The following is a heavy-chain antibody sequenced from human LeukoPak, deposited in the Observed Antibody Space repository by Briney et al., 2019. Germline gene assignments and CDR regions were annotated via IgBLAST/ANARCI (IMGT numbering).Heavy chain of an antibody. V-gene: IGHV1-69*04. CDR2: IIPILGIA. Sequence: SSVKVSCKASGGTFSSYTISWVRQAPGQGLEWMGRIIPILGIANYAQKFQGRVTITAGKSTSTAYMELSSLRSEDTAVYYCARDGDMDYGGNSDHWGQGTLVTVSS. D-gene: IGHD4-23*01. CDR3: ARDGDMDYGGNSDH. J-gene: IGHJ5*02. CDR1: GGTFSSYT.